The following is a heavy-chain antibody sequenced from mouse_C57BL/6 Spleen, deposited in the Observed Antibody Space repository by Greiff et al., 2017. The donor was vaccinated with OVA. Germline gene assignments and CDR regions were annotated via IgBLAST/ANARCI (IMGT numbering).Heavy chain of an antibody. CDR3: ARGGQLRLREVFDY. D-gene: IGHD3-2*02. CDR1: GYTFTSYW. J-gene: IGHJ2*01. V-gene: IGHV1-55*01. CDR2: IYPGSGST. Sequence: QVQLQQPGAELVKPGASVKMSCKASGYTFTSYWITWVKQRPGQGLEWIGDIYPGSGSTNYNEKFKSKATLTVDTSSSTAYMQLSSLTSEDSAVYYGARGGQLRLREVFDYWGQGTTLTVSS.